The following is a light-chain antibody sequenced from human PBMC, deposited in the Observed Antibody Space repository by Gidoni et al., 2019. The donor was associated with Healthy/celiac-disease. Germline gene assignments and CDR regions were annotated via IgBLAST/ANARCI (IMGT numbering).Light chain of an antibody. J-gene: IGKJ1*01. CDR3: QQSYSTPQT. CDR2: AAS. Sequence: DIQMTQSPSSLSASVGDRVTITCRASQSISSYLNWYQQKPGKAPKLLIYAASSLQSGVPSRFSGSGSGTDFTLTISRLQPEDCANYYCQQSYSTPQTFXQXTKVEIK. V-gene: IGKV1-39*01. CDR1: QSISSY.